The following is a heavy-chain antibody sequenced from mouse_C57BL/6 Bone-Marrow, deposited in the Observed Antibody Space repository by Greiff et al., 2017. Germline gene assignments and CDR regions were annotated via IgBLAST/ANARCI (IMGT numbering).Heavy chain of an antibody. CDR2: IYPGDGDT. CDR3: ASYDGSSYDWFAY. D-gene: IGHD1-1*01. V-gene: IGHV1-82*01. Sequence: QVQLQQSGPELVKPGASVKLSCKASGYAFSSSWMNWVKQRPGKGLEWIGRIYPGDGDTNYNGKFKGKATLTADKSSSTAYMQLSSLTSEDSAVYFCASYDGSSYDWFAYWGQGTLVTVSA. CDR1: GYAFSSSW. J-gene: IGHJ3*01.